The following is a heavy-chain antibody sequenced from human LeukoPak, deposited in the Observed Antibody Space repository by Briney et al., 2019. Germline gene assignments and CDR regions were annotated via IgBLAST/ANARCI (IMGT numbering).Heavy chain of an antibody. J-gene: IGHJ5*02. D-gene: IGHD2-15*01. V-gene: IGHV3-23*01. Sequence: GGSLRLSCAASGFSFSSYDMNWVRQAPGKGLEWVSAINPSGAGTYYADSVKGRFTISRDNPKYTLYLQMDSLRADDTAVYYCVKGGWADAWGQGTLVTVSS. CDR2: INPSGAGT. CDR3: VKGGWADA. CDR1: GFSFSSYD.